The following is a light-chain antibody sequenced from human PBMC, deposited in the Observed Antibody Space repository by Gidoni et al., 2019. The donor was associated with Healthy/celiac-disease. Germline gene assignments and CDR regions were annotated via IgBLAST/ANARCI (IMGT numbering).Light chain of an antibody. CDR2: AAS. CDR3: QQSYSTLSRT. CDR1: QSMSSY. J-gene: IGKJ5*01. V-gene: IGKV1-39*01. Sequence: DIQMTQSPSSLSASVGDRVTITCRASQSMSSYLNWYQQKPGKAPKLLIYAASSLQSGVPSRFSGSGSGTDFTLTISSLQPEDFATYYCQQSYSTLSRTFGQXTRLEIK.